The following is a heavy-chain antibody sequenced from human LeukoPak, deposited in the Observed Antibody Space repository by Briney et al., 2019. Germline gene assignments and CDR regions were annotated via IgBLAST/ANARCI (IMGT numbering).Heavy chain of an antibody. CDR2: INDDGRTT. CDR1: GFTFSSYW. J-gene: IGHJ4*02. V-gene: IGHV3-74*01. Sequence: GGSLGLSCATSGFTFSSYWMHWVRQAPGKGLVWVSRINDDGRTTNYADSVKGRFTISRDNAKNTVYLQMSSLRAEDTAVYYCTRGREGNYGLFDSWGQGTLVTLSS. D-gene: IGHD3-10*01. CDR3: TRGREGNYGLFDS.